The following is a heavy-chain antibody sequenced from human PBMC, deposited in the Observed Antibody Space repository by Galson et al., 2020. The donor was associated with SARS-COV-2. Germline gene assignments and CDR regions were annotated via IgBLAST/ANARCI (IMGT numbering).Heavy chain of an antibody. CDR1: GFTFSSNG. V-gene: IGHV3-33*01. D-gene: IGHD5-18*01. CDR2: IWFDGRNK. J-gene: IGHJ6*04. CDR3: ARESSHTGYYGMDV. Sequence: GGSMRLSCAASGFTFSSNGMHWVRQAPGKGLEWVAVIWFDGRNKYYADSVKARFTISRDNSKNTLYLQMNSLRPEDTAVYYCARESSHTGYYGMDVWGKGTLVTVSS.